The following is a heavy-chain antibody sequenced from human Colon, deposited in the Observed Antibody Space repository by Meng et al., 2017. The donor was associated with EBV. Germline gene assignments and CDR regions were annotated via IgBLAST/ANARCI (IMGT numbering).Heavy chain of an antibody. CDR1: GGSFRDYY. CDR2: IDHRGNT. Sequence: QVQLQQGGARLLKPSETLSRSCAVYGGSFRDYYWTWIRHPPGKGLEWIGEIDHRGNTKYNPSLKSRVTISLDTSKKQFSLKVSSVTAADSAVYYCARRGPSGNFSPWSQGALVTVSS. J-gene: IGHJ5*02. D-gene: IGHD3-10*01. V-gene: IGHV4-34*01. CDR3: ARRGPSGNFSP.